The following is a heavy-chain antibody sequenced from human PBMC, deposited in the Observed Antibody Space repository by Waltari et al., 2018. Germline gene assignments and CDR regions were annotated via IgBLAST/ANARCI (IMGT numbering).Heavy chain of an antibody. D-gene: IGHD3-9*01. CDR1: GSTFTGYY. J-gene: IGHJ4*02. Sequence: QVQLVQSGAEVKKTGASVTVSCKASGSTFTGYYMHWVRQAPGQGLEWMGRINPNSGGTNYAQKFQGRVTMTRDTSISTAYMELSRLRSDDTAVYYCVRDDILTGYPIFDYWGQGTLVTVSS. CDR3: VRDDILTGYPIFDY. V-gene: IGHV1-2*06. CDR2: INPNSGGT.